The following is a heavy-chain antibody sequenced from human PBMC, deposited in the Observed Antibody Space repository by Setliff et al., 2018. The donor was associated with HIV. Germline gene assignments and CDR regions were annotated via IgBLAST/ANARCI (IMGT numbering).Heavy chain of an antibody. CDR3: ARDGRHDRNRWYVAHQYFKY. V-gene: IGHV4-39*07. J-gene: IGHJ1*01. CDR2: IYSSGST. Sequence: SETLSLTCTVSGGSVSSNDYYWAWIRQPPGKGLEWIGSIYSSGSTYYNPSLKSRVTISVDTSKKQFSLRLSSVTAADTAVYYCARDGRHDRNRWYVAHQYFKYWGQGTLVTVSS. CDR1: GGSVSSNDYY. D-gene: IGHD2-15*01.